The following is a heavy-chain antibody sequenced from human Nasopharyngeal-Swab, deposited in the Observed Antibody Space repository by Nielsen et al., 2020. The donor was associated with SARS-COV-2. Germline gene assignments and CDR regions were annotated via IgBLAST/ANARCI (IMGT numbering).Heavy chain of an antibody. J-gene: IGHJ6*02. CDR3: AREALKELLWFGESSSYYGMDV. CDR1: GGSISSGGYY. CDR2: IYYSGSS. V-gene: IGHV4-31*03. D-gene: IGHD3-10*01. Sequence: LRLSCTVSGGSISSGGYYWSWIRQHPGQGLEWIGYIYYSGSSYYTPSLKSRVTISVDTSKNQFPLKLSSVTAADTAVYYCAREALKELLWFGESSSYYGMDVWGQGTTVTVSS.